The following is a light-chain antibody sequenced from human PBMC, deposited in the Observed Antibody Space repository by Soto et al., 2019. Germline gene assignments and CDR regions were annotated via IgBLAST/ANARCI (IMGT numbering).Light chain of an antibody. J-gene: IGKJ5*01. CDR2: DAS. CDR1: QTISRW. Sequence: IPVSETPRTVSAYVEAQVAITFRASQTISRWLAWYQQKPGKAPKLLIYDASNLESGVPSRFGGSGSGTEFTLTISSVQPDDFATYYCQHNYGTPAFGQGTRLEIK. CDR3: QHNYGTPA. V-gene: IGKV1-5*01.